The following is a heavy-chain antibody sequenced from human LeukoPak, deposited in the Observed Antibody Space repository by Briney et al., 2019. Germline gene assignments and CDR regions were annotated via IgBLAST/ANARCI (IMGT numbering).Heavy chain of an antibody. CDR3: ARDLAFRQLLVPRDYYYMDV. J-gene: IGHJ6*03. CDR2: ISYDGSNK. CDR1: GFTFSSYG. Sequence: PGGSLRLSCAASGFTFSSYGMHWVRQAPGKGLEWVAVISYDGSNKYYAASVKGRFTISRDNSKNTLYLQMNSLRAEDTAVYYCARDLAFRQLLVPRDYYYMDVWGKGTTVTVSS. V-gene: IGHV3-30*03. D-gene: IGHD6-13*01.